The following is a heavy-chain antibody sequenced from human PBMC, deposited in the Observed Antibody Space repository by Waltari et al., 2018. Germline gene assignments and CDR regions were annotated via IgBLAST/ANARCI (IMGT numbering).Heavy chain of an antibody. Sequence: QVQLVQSGAEMKKRGDSMRVSCNASGYTFIDHYVHWVRQSTGQGLECMGWINPNSGGGNFSRRVQGRTSMARDVSTTVAYMYLRRLTSSDTAIYYCAIGPPVGAGFNPDLDVWGQGTLVTVSS. CDR3: AIGPPVGAGFNPDLDV. CDR1: GYTFIDHY. D-gene: IGHD1-26*01. J-gene: IGHJ4*02. V-gene: IGHV1-2*02. CDR2: INPNSGGG.